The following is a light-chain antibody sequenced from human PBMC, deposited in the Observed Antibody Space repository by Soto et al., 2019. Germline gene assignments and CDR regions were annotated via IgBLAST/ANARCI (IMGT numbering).Light chain of an antibody. Sequence: EIVLTQSPATLSLSPGERATLSCRASQSVSSYLAWYQQKPGQAPRLLIYDASNRATGIPARFSGSGSGTEFTLTISSLEHEDCAVYYCQQRSNWPLTFGGGTKVEIK. J-gene: IGKJ4*01. CDR1: QSVSSY. CDR3: QQRSNWPLT. V-gene: IGKV3-11*01. CDR2: DAS.